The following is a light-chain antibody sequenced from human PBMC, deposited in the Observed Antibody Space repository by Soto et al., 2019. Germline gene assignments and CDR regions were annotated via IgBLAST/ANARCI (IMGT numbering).Light chain of an antibody. CDR2: GAS. CDR1: QTVSISY. J-gene: IGKJ3*01. Sequence: EIGLTQSPGTLSLSPGERATLSCRASQTVSISYLAWYQHKPGQPPRLLSYGASSSATGIPDRFSGSGSGTDFTLTIRRLEPEDFAVYYCQQYGNSPPITLGPRTQVDIK. CDR3: QQYGNSPPIT. V-gene: IGKV3-20*01.